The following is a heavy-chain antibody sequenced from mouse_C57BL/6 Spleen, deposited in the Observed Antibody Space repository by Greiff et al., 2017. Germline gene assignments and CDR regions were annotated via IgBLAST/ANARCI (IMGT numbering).Heavy chain of an antibody. CDR3: ARPTAQAYFDY. Sequence: EVKLQASGGDLVKPGGSLKLSCAASGFTFSSYGMSWVRQTPDKRLEWVATLSSGGSYTYYPDSVKGRFTISRDNAKHTLYLQMSSLKSEDTSMYYCARPTAQAYFDYWGQGTTLTVSS. D-gene: IGHD3-2*02. V-gene: IGHV5-6*01. J-gene: IGHJ2*01. CDR1: GFTFSSYG. CDR2: LSSGGSYT.